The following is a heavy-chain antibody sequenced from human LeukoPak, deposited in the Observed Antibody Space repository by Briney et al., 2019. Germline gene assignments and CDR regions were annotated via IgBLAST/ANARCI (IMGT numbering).Heavy chain of an antibody. CDR2: INPNSGVT. V-gene: IGHV1-2*04. Sequence: ASVKVSCKASGYNFNDYYLHWVRQAPGQGLEWMAWINPNSGVTNYAQKFQGWVTMTRDTSISTAYMELSRLTSDDTAVYYCARMGDSGSYGFDIWGQGTMVTVSS. J-gene: IGHJ3*02. CDR1: GYNFNDYY. CDR3: ARMGDSGSYGFDI. D-gene: IGHD3-10*01.